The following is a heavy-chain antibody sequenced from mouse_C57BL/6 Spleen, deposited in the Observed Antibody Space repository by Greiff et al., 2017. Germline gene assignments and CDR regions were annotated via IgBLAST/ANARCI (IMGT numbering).Heavy chain of an antibody. CDR1: GFTFSDYY. Sequence: EVQGVESGGGLVQPGGSLKLSCAASGFTFSDYYMYWVRQTPEKRLEWVAYISNGGGSTYYPDTVKGRFTISRDNAKNTLYLQMSRLKSEDTAMYYCARRERSFYFEVWGTGTTVTVAS. CDR3: ARRERSFYFEV. CDR2: ISNGGGST. V-gene: IGHV5-12*01. J-gene: IGHJ1*03.